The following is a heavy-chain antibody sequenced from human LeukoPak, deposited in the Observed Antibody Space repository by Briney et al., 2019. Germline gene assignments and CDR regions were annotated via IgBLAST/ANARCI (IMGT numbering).Heavy chain of an antibody. D-gene: IGHD3-22*01. CDR3: ARVGNYYDSRLPKY. CDR2: IIPIFGTA. Sequence: VASVKVSCKASGGTFSSYAISWVRQAPGQGLEWMGGIIPIFGTANYAQKFQGRVTITADESTSTAYMELSSLRSEDTAVYYCARVGNYYDSRLPKYWGQGTLVTVSS. J-gene: IGHJ4*02. V-gene: IGHV1-69*01. CDR1: GGTFSSYA.